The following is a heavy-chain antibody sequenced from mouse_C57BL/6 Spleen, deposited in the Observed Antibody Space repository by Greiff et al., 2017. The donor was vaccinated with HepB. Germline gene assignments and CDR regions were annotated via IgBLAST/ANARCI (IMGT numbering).Heavy chain of an antibody. CDR1: GYSITSGYY. D-gene: IGHD2-10*02. CDR3: ARERMAYDCYAMDY. V-gene: IGHV3-6*01. J-gene: IGHJ4*01. Sequence: EVKLMESGPGLVKPSQSLSLTCSVTGYSITSGYYWNWIRQFPGNKLEWMGYISYDGSNNYNPSLKNRISITRDTSKTQFFLKLNSLTTEDSATYYCARERMAYDCYAMDYWGQGTSVTVSS. CDR2: ISYDGSN.